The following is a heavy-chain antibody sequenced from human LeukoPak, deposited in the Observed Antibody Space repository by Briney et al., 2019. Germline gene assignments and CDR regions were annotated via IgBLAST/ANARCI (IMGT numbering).Heavy chain of an antibody. D-gene: IGHD2-2*02. V-gene: IGHV4-34*01. CDR3: ARGGDIVVVPAAIPHFDY. CDR2: INHSGST. J-gene: IGHJ4*02. Sequence: SGTLSLTCAVYGGSFSGYYWSWIRQPPGKGLEWIGEINHSGSTNYNPSLKSRVTISVDTSKNQFSLKLSSVTAADTAVYYCARGGDIVVVPAAIPHFDYWGQGTLVTVSS. CDR1: GGSFSGYY.